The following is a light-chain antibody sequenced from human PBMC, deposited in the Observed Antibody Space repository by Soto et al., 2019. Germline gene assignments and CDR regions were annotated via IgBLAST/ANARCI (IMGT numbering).Light chain of an antibody. J-gene: IGKJ1*01. V-gene: IGKV1-5*03. CDR2: KAY. CDR1: QSIGSW. Sequence: DIQMTQSPSTLSASVGDRVTITCRASQSIGSWLAWYQQKPGKAPKLLLYKAYSLESGDPSRFSGSGSGQKLPRTIRSLQPDDVGSFYCEQYGRYSSWTFRQGTKVEIK. CDR3: EQYGRYSSWT.